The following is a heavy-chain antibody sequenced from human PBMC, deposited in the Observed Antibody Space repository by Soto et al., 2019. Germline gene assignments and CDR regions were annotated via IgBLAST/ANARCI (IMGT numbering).Heavy chain of an antibody. J-gene: IGHJ3*02. CDR3: ARDRGKTTVSTEYDAFDI. CDR1: GGSISSYY. V-gene: IGHV4-59*01. Sequence: PSETLSLTCTVSGGSISSYYWSWIRQPPGKGLEWIGYIYYSGSTNYNPSLKSRVTISVDTSKNQFSLKLSSVTAADTAVYYCARDRGKTTVSTEYDAFDIWGRGTMVTVSS. D-gene: IGHD4-17*01. CDR2: IYYSGST.